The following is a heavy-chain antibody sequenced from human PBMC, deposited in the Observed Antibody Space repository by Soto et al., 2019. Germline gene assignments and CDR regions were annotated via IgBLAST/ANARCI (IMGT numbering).Heavy chain of an antibody. D-gene: IGHD6-19*01. J-gene: IGHJ4*02. CDR3: ASYSSGWYDVIY. CDR2: IYYSVST. V-gene: IGHV4-59*01. CDR1: GGSISSYY. Sequence: SETLSLTCTVSGGSISSYYCSWIRQPPGKGLEWIGYIYYSVSTNYNPSLKSRVTISVDTSKNQFSLKVSSVTAADTAVYYCASYSSGWYDVIYWGQGTLVTVSS.